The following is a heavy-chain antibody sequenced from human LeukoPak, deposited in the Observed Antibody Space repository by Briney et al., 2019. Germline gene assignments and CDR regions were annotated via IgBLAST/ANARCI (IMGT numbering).Heavy chain of an antibody. CDR2: INHSGST. V-gene: IGHV4-34*01. CDR1: GGSFSVYY. J-gene: IGHJ4*02. Sequence: PSETLSLTCAVYGGSFSVYYCSWTRQPPGKGLEWIGEINHSGSTNYNPSLKSRVTISVDTSKNQFSLKLSSVTAADTAVYYCARAHYGNPIDYWGQGTLVTVSS. D-gene: IGHD3-16*01. CDR3: ARAHYGNPIDY.